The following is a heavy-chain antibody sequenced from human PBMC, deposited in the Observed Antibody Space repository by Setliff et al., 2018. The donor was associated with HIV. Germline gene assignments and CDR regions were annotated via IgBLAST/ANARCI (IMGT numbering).Heavy chain of an antibody. Sequence: GASVKVSCRRVSGTFTAYAISWVRQAPGQGLEWMGRITPIFGTTNYAQKFQGRVTITADRSTSTTYMELSSLRSEDTAMYYCARDESRGDWESFGYWGQGTRVTVSS. CDR1: SGTFTAYA. CDR2: ITPIFGTT. CDR3: ARDESRGDWESFGY. V-gene: IGHV1-69*06. D-gene: IGHD2-21*01. J-gene: IGHJ4*02.